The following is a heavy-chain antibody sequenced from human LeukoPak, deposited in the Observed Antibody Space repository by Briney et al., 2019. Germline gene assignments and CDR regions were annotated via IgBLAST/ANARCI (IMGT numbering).Heavy chain of an antibody. CDR3: AREDRGVTSIYIDY. CDR1: GFTVSSNY. D-gene: IGHD3-10*01. CDR2: IYSGGST. Sequence: GGSLRLSCAASGFTVSSNYMSWVRQAPGKGLEWVSVIYSGGSTYYADSVKGRFTISRDNSKNTLYLQMNSLRAEDTAVYYCAREDRGVTSIYIDYWGQGTLVTVSS. V-gene: IGHV3-53*01. J-gene: IGHJ4*02.